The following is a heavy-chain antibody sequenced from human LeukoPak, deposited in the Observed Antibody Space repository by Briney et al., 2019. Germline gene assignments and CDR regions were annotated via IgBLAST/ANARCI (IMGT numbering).Heavy chain of an antibody. CDR3: ARGVGHT. J-gene: IGHJ5*02. V-gene: IGHV4-34*01. CDR1: GGSFSGYY. Sequence: SETLSLTCAVYGGSFSGYYWSWIRQPPGKGLEWIGEINHSGSTNYNPPLKSRVTISVDTSKNQFSLKLSSVTAADTAVYYCARGVGHTWGQGTLVTVSS. D-gene: IGHD2-21*01. CDR2: INHSGST.